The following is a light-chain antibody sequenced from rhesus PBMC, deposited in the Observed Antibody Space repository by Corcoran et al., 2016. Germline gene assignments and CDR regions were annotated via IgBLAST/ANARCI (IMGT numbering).Light chain of an antibody. Sequence: DIVITQTPLSLPVTPGEPASISCRSSQSLLHSDGYPYLDWYLQRPGHSPQLFCYLGSNRASGVPDRVRGSGSGPDFTLKISRVEADDVGIYYCMQGTQLPPSFGQGTKVEIK. J-gene: IGKJ2*01. CDR2: LGS. V-gene: IGKV2-78*01. CDR3: MQGTQLPPS. CDR1: QSLLHSDGYPY.